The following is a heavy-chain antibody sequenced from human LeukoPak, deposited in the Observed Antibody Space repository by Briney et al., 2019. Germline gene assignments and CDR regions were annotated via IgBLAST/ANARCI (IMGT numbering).Heavy chain of an antibody. Sequence: SQTLSLTCTVSGGSISSGSYYWSWIRQPAGKGLEWIGRIYTSGSTNYNPSLKSRVTISVDTSKNPFSLKLSSVTAADTAVYYCARGATVTDHFDYWGQGTLVTVSS. D-gene: IGHD4-17*01. CDR3: ARGATVTDHFDY. CDR2: IYTSGST. CDR1: GGSISSGSYY. V-gene: IGHV4-61*02. J-gene: IGHJ4*02.